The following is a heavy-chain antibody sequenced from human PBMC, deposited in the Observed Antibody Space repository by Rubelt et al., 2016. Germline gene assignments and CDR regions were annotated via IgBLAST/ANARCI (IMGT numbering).Heavy chain of an antibody. CDR1: GGSFSGYY. Sequence: QVQLQQWGAGLLKPSETLSLTCAVYGGSFSGYYWSWIRQPPGKGLEWIGEINHSGSTNYNPSLKGRVIISVDTSKNQFSLKLSSVTAADTAVYYCARPMLRATHNWCDPWGQGTLVTVSS. V-gene: IGHV4-34*01. J-gene: IGHJ5*02. CDR3: ARPMLRATHNWCDP. CDR2: INHSGST. D-gene: IGHD3-16*01.